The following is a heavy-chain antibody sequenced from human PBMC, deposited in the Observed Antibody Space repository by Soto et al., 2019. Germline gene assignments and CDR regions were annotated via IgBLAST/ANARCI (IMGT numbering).Heavy chain of an antibody. CDR2: INWNGGST. CDR1: GFTFDDYG. Sequence: PGGSMRLSCAAAGFTFDDYGMSWVRQAPGKGLEWVSGINWNGGSTGYADSVKGRFTISRDNAKNSLYLQMNSLRAEDTALYHCASNYYGSGSYPYYFDYWGQGTLVTVSS. J-gene: IGHJ4*02. D-gene: IGHD3-10*01. CDR3: ASNYYGSGSYPYYFDY. V-gene: IGHV3-20*01.